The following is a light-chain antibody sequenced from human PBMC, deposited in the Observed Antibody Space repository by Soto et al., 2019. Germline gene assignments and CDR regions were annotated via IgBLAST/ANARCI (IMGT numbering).Light chain of an antibody. CDR3: QQYNSFSYT. CDR2: YAS. CDR1: QSISSW. V-gene: IGKV1-5*01. Sequence: DIQMTQSPSTLSSSVGDRVTITCRASQSISSWLAWYQQKPGKAPQLLIYYASSLESGVPSRFSGSGSGTEFTLTISSLQPDDFATYYGQQYNSFSYTFGQGTKLEIK. J-gene: IGKJ2*01.